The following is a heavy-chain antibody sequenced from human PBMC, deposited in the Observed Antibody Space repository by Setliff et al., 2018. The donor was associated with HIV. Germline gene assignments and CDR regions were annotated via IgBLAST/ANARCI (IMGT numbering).Heavy chain of an antibody. D-gene: IGHD3-3*01. J-gene: IGHJ4*02. CDR2: MNPNSGVS. CDR3: TRSVLQFFGVVVDFDF. CDR1: GHTFTNYD. V-gene: IGHV1-8*01. Sequence: ASVKVSCKPSGHTFTNYDIHWMRRATGQGLEWMGWMNPNSGVSGYALKFHDRVTMTRDTSITTAYMELSSLTSDDTAVYYCTRSVLQFFGVVVDFDFWGQGTLVTVSS.